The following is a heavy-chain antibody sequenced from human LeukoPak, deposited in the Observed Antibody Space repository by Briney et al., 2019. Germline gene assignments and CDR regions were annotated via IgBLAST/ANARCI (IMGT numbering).Heavy chain of an antibody. J-gene: IGHJ4*01. CDR1: GFTFNSYG. V-gene: IGHV3-48*01. CDR3: ARDHRYAFDN. D-gene: IGHD5-12*01. CDR2: IGISSGNT. Sequence: AGGSLRLSCAASGFTFNSYGMHWVRQAPGKGLEWISYIGISSGNTKYADSVKGRFTISRDKARNSLYLQMNSLRVEDTAVYYCARDHRYAFDNWGHGTLVTVSS.